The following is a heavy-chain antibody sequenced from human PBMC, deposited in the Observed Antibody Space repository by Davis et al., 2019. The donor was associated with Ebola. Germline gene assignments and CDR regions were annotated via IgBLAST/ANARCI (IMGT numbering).Heavy chain of an antibody. CDR1: GFTFSSYS. Sequence: PGGSLRLSCAASGFTFSSYSMNWVRQAPGKGLEWVSSISSSSSYIYYADSVKGRFTISRDNSKNTLYLQMNSLRAEDTAVYYCAKTRGDSSGRDAFDIWGQGTMVTVSS. J-gene: IGHJ3*02. CDR3: AKTRGDSSGRDAFDI. V-gene: IGHV3-21*04. D-gene: IGHD6-19*01. CDR2: ISSSSSYI.